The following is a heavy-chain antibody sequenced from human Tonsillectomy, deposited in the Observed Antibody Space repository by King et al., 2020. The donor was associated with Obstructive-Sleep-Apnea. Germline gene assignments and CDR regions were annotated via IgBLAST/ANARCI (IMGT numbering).Heavy chain of an antibody. CDR1: GFAFSYHA. CDR2: ISYDGSSK. D-gene: IGHD6-13*01. J-gene: IGHJ6*04. V-gene: IGHV3-30*04. CDR3: TREVAAAGQDYYYHGLDV. Sequence: VQLVESGGGVVQPGRSLRLSCAASGFAFSYHAIHWVRQAPGKGLEWVAFISYDGSSKYYADSLKGRITISRDNSKNTLYLQMNRLRPGEQAVYYCTREVAAAGQDYYYHGLDVWGKGTTVTVSS.